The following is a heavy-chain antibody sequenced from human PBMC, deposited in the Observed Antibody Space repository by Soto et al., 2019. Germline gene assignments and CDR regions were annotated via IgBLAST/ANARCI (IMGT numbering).Heavy chain of an antibody. J-gene: IGHJ6*02. D-gene: IGHD1-26*01. CDR2: INPSGGST. CDR3: ARDRMGPPLGMDV. CDR1: ADTFTSYY. Sequence: ASVKFSCKAPADTFTSYYIHWVRQAPGQGLEWMGIINPSGGSTSYAQKFQGRVTMTRDTSTSTVYMELSSLRSEDTAVYYCARDRMGPPLGMDVWGQGTTVTVSS. V-gene: IGHV1-46*01.